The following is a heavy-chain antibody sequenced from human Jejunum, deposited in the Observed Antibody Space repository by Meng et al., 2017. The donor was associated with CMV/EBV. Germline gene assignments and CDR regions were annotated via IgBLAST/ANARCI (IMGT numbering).Heavy chain of an antibody. J-gene: IGHJ4*02. CDR2: FYSSDTY. CDR1: GGSINNYY. D-gene: IGHD1-26*01. CDR3: ARGPGASTREGFDH. Sequence: VQLQESGPGLGKPSETLSLTCTVSGGSINNYYWSWIRQSAGKGLEWIGRFYSSDTYNYHPSLNSRVTMSLDTSKKQFSLILSSVTAADTARYYCARGPGASTREGFDHWGLGTLVTVSS. V-gene: IGHV4-4*07.